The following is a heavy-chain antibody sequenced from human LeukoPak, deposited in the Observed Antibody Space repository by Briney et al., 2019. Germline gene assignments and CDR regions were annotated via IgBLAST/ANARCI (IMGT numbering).Heavy chain of an antibody. CDR3: ARDKYSSSWLYNWFDP. CDR2: ISAYNGNT. CDR1: GGTFSSYA. Sequence: ASVKVSCKASGGTFSSYAISWVRQAPGQGLEWMGWISAYNGNTNYAQKLQGRVTMTTDTSTSTAYMELRSLRSDDTAVYYCARDKYSSSWLYNWFDPWGQGTLVTVSS. D-gene: IGHD6-13*01. J-gene: IGHJ5*02. V-gene: IGHV1-18*01.